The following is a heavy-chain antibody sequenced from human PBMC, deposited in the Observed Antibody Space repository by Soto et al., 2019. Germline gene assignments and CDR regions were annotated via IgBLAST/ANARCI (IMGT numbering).Heavy chain of an antibody. CDR3: ARDEWGSINYYYGMDV. CDR2: IYYSGST. D-gene: IGHD7-27*01. J-gene: IGHJ6*02. Sequence: SETLSLTCTVSGGSVSSGSYYWSWIRQPPGKGLEWIGYIYYSGSTNYNPSLKSRVTISVDTSKNQFSLKLSSVTAADAAVYYCARDEWGSINYYYGMDVWGQGTTVTVSS. V-gene: IGHV4-61*01. CDR1: GGSVSSGSYY.